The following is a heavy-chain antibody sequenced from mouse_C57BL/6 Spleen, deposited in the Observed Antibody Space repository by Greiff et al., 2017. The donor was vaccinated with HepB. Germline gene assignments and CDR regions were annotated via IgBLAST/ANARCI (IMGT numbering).Heavy chain of an antibody. Sequence: QVQLQQSGPELVKPGASVKISCKASGYAFSSSWMNWVKQRPGKGLEWIGRIYPGDGDTNYNGKFKGKATLTADKSSSTAYMQLSSLTSEDSAVYFCARSVYAMDYWGQGTSVTVSS. CDR3: ARSVYAMDY. CDR1: GYAFSSSW. J-gene: IGHJ4*01. V-gene: IGHV1-82*01. CDR2: IYPGDGDT.